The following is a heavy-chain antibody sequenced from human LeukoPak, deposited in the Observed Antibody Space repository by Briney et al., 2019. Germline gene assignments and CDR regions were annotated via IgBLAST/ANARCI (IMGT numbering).Heavy chain of an antibody. CDR2: ISSDSSYR. Sequence: GGSLRLSCAASGFTFSDYYMSWIRQAPGKGLEWVSYISSDSSYRNYADSVKGRFTISRDNAKSSLYLQMNSLRADDTAVYYCARAQYYLDSWGQGTLVTVSS. V-gene: IGHV3-11*06. CDR3: ARAQYYLDS. J-gene: IGHJ4*02. CDR1: GFTFSDYY.